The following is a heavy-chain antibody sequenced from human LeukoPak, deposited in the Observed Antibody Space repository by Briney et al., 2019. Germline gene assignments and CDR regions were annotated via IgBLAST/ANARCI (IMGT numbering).Heavy chain of an antibody. CDR3: ARGAKYCSSTSCYEGAFDF. D-gene: IGHD2-2*01. CDR2: ISSSSYYT. CDR1: GFTFSDYY. V-gene: IGHV3-11*05. Sequence: GSLRLSCVASGFTFSDYYMNWIRQAPGKGLEWVSHISSSSYYTNYADSVRGRFTISRDNAKNSLYLQMNSLSAEDTAVYYCARGAKYCSSTSCYEGAFDFWGQGTMVTVSS. J-gene: IGHJ3*01.